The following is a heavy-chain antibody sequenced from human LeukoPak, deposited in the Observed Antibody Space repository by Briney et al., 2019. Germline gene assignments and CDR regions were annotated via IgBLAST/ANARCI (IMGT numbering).Heavy chain of an antibody. J-gene: IGHJ4*02. CDR2: INHSGTT. V-gene: IGHV4-34*01. CDR3: ARRRRHEFTYGYVFYFDY. Sequence: PSETLSLTCVVYGGPFSDNYWTWIRQPPGKGPEWIGEINHSGTTSYNPSLQSRVTVSVDTSKNQFSLKLSSVTAADTAVYYCARRRRHEFTYGYVFYFDYWGQGTLVTVSS. CDR1: GGPFSDNY. D-gene: IGHD3-16*01.